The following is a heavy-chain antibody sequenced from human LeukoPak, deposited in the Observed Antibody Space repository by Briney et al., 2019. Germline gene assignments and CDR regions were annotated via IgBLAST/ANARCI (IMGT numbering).Heavy chain of an antibody. CDR1: GFTFSSYS. CDR2: ISSSSSYI. Sequence: GGSLRLSCAASGFTFSSYSMNWVRQAPGKGLEWVSSISSSSSYIYYADSVRGRFTISRDNAKNSLYLQMNSLRAEDTAVYYCARSRGYCSGGSCSDNWFDPWGQGTLVTVSS. D-gene: IGHD2-15*01. CDR3: ARSRGYCSGGSCSDNWFDP. V-gene: IGHV3-21*01. J-gene: IGHJ5*02.